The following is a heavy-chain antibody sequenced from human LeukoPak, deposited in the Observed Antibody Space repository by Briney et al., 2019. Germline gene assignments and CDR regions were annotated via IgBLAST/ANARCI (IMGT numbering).Heavy chain of an antibody. J-gene: IGHJ4*02. D-gene: IGHD3-22*01. CDR2: INHSGST. Sequence: SETLSLTCAVYGGSFSGYYWSWIRQPPGKGLEWIREINHSGSTNYNPSLKSRVTISVDTSKNQFSLKLSPVTAADTAVYYCARGDDYYDSSAVSDYWGQGTLVTVSS. CDR3: ARGDDYYDSSAVSDY. CDR1: GGSFSGYY. V-gene: IGHV4-34*01.